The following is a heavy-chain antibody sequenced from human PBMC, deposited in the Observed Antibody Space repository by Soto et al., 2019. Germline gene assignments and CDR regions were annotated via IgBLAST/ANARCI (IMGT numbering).Heavy chain of an antibody. CDR2: LSGSGGST. Sequence: EVQLLESGGGLVQPGGSLRLSCAASGFTFCSYAMSWVRQAPGKGVEWVSALSGSGGSTDYADSVKGRFTISRDNPKDALDLRMNSLRAEDTAVYYCAKQARSGWYGMDVWGQGTTVTVSS. V-gene: IGHV3-23*01. CDR3: AKQARSGWYGMDV. J-gene: IGHJ6*02. D-gene: IGHD6-19*01. CDR1: GFTFCSYA.